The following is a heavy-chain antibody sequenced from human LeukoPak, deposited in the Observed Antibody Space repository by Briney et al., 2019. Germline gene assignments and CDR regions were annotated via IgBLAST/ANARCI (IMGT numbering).Heavy chain of an antibody. CDR2: IYYSGST. Sequence: PSETLSLTCTVSGGSISSGDYYWSWIRQPPGKGLEWIGYIYYSGSTYYNPSLKSRVTISVDTSKNQFSLKLSSVTAADTAVYYCARDRITMIVGDAFDIWGQGTMVTVSS. CDR3: ARDRITMIVGDAFDI. D-gene: IGHD3-22*01. CDR1: GGSISSGDYY. V-gene: IGHV4-30-4*01. J-gene: IGHJ3*02.